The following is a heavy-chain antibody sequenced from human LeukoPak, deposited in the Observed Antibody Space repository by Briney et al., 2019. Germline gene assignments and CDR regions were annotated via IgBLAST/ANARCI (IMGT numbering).Heavy chain of an antibody. CDR2: IYYSGST. J-gene: IGHJ4*02. Sequence: KTSETLSLTCTVSGGSISSYYWSWIRQPPGKGLEWIGYIYYSGSTNYNPSLKSRVTISVDTSKNQFSLKLSSVTAADTAVYYCARLLNDYGDLYFDYWGQGTLVTVSS. CDR1: GGSISSYY. CDR3: ARLLNDYGDLYFDY. V-gene: IGHV4-59*08. D-gene: IGHD4-17*01.